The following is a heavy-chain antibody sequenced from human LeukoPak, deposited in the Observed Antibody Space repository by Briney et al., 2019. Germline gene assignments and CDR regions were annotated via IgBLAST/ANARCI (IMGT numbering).Heavy chain of an antibody. CDR1: GGTFSSYA. CDR3: ARARGSSGSYRPYWYFDL. D-gene: IGHD1-26*01. Sequence: SVKLSCKASGGTFSSYAISWVRQAPGQGLEWMGGIIPIFGTANYAQKFQGRVTITTDESTSTAYMELSSLRSEDTAVYYCARARGSSGSYRPYWYFDLWGRGTLVTVSS. V-gene: IGHV1-69*05. CDR2: IIPIFGTA. J-gene: IGHJ2*01.